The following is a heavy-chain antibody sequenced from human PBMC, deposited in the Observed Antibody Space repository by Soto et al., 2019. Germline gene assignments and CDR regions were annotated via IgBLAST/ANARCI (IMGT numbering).Heavy chain of an antibody. CDR2: ISSSSSTI. Sequence: EVQLVESGGGLVQPGGSLRLSCAASGFTFSSYSMNWVRQAPGKGLEWVSYISSSSSTIYYADSVKGRFTISRDNAKNSLYLQMNSLRAEDTAVYYCAILGQSGASPFDYWGQGTLVTVSS. CDR3: AILGQSGASPFDY. V-gene: IGHV3-48*01. J-gene: IGHJ4*02. CDR1: GFTFSSYS. D-gene: IGHD1-26*01.